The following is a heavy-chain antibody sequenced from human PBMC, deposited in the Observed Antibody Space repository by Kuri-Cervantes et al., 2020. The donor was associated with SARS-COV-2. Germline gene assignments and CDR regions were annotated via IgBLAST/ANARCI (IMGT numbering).Heavy chain of an antibody. CDR1: GFSLTTSGMC. CDR2: IDWDDDK. Sequence: SGPMLVKPTQTLTLTCTFSGFSLTTSGMCVAWIRQPPGKALEWLARIDWDDDKYYKTSLNTRLSISKDTSKDQVVLTMTNMDPVDTATYYCVRIRAATVIADYWGQGTLVTVSS. V-gene: IGHV2-70*11. CDR3: VRIRAATVIADY. J-gene: IGHJ4*02. D-gene: IGHD4-11*01.